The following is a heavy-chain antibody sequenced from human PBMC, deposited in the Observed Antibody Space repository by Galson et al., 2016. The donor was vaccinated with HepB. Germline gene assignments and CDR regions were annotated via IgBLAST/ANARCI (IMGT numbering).Heavy chain of an antibody. CDR3: VREYCHGGGFYGFET. V-gene: IGHV4-31*03. CDR1: GGSITSGGYY. D-gene: IGHD2-15*01. CDR2: IFYSGCT. J-gene: IGHJ5*02. Sequence: TLSLTCTVSGGSITSGGYYWSWIRQHPVKGLEWIGYIFYSGCTDYNPSLKSRVTISLDKSKNRISLRLSSVPAADTALYFCVREYCHGGGFYGFETWGRGTLVAVSS.